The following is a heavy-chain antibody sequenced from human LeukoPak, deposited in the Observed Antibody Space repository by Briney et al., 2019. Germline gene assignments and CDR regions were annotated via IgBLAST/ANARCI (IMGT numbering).Heavy chain of an antibody. D-gene: IGHD3/OR15-3a*01. J-gene: IGHJ6*02. V-gene: IGHV3-23*01. Sequence: GGSLRLSCAASGFVFSSYPMSWVRQAPGKGLEWVSDISGSGATTSFADSVKGRFTISRDNSKNTLYLQMNNLRAEDTAVYYCAKVRGLYYYYGMDVWGQGTTVAVSS. CDR1: GFVFSSYP. CDR3: AKVRGLYYYYGMDV. CDR2: ISGSGATT.